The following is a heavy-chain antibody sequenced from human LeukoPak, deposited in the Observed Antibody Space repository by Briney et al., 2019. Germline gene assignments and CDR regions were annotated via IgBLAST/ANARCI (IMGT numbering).Heavy chain of an antibody. CDR3: ATTMITAPFNF. J-gene: IGHJ4*02. V-gene: IGHV3-11*01. CDR1: GFRFNYYY. D-gene: IGHD6-25*01. CDR2: VSPSGGII. Sequence: PGGSLRLSCTASGFRFNYYYMTWIRQVPGKGLEWVSFVSPSGGIIDYADSVKGRFIISRDNAKNSVDLQMNSLRAEDTAVYYCATTMITAPFNFWGQGTLVSVSS.